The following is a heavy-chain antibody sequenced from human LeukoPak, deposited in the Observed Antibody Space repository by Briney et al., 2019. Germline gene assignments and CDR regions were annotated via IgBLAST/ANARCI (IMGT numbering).Heavy chain of an antibody. CDR2: ISAYNGNT. CDR3: ARLGPSDAFDI. Sequence: ASVKVSCKASGYTFTSYGISWVRQAPGQGLEWMGWISAYNGNTNYAQKLQGRVTITTDTSTSTAYMELRSLRADGTAVYYCARLGPSDAFDIWGQGTMVTVSS. J-gene: IGHJ3*02. V-gene: IGHV1-18*01. CDR1: GYTFTSYG.